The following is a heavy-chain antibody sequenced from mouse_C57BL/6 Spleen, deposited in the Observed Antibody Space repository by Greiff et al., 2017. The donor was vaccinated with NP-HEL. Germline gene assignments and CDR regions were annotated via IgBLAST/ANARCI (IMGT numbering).Heavy chain of an antibody. J-gene: IGHJ1*03. CDR3: ARDVYYGGYFDV. V-gene: IGHV5-17*01. CDR1: GFTFSDYG. Sequence: EVKLMESGGGLVKPGGSLKLSCAASGFTFSDYGMHWVRQAPEKGLEWVAYISSGSSTIYYADTVKGRFTISRDNAKNTLFLQMTSLRSEDTAMYYCARDVYYGGYFDVWGTGTTVTVSS. D-gene: IGHD2-3*01. CDR2: ISSGSSTI.